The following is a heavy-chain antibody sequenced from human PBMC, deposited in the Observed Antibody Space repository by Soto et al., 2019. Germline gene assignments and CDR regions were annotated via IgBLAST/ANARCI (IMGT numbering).Heavy chain of an antibody. CDR2: IIPILGIA. CDR1: GGTFSSYT. Sequence: SVKVSCKASGGTFSSYTISWVRQAPGQGLEWMGRIIPILGIANYAQKFQGRVTITADKSTSTAYMELSSLRSEDTAVYYCAREWGTDYYDSSGYSPKALDVWGQGTTVTVSS. J-gene: IGHJ6*02. V-gene: IGHV1-69*04. CDR3: AREWGTDYYDSSGYSPKALDV. D-gene: IGHD3-22*01.